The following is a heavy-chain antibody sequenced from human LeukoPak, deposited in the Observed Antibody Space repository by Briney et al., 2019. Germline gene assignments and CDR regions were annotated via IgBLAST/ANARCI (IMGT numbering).Heavy chain of an antibody. CDR1: GHTSTSYG. J-gene: IGHJ5*02. Sequence: ASVKVSCKASGHTSTSYGISWVRQAPGQGLEWMGWISAYSGNTNYAQKLQGRVTMTTDTSTSTAYMELRSLRSDDTAVYYCARDPRNVLRYFDWLSGSWFDPWGQGTLVTVSS. CDR3: ARDPRNVLRYFDWLSGSWFDP. CDR2: ISAYSGNT. D-gene: IGHD3-9*01. V-gene: IGHV1-18*04.